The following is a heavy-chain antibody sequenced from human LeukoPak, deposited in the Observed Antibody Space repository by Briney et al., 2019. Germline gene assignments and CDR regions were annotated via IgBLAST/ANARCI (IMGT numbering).Heavy chain of an antibody. CDR2: MYLSGTT. Sequence: SQTLSLTCTVSGGSISSGGYYWSWIRQPPGKGLEWIGEMYLSGTTHSNPSVKSRVTISIDKSKNQFFLNLSSVTAADTAVYYCAGLVGRYSSGLYYYYFDYWGQGTLVTVSS. J-gene: IGHJ4*02. CDR1: GGSISSGGYY. CDR3: AGLVGRYSSGLYYYYFDY. D-gene: IGHD3-22*01. V-gene: IGHV4-30-2*01.